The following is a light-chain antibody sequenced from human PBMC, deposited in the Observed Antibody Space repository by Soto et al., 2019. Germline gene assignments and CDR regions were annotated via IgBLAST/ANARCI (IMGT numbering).Light chain of an antibody. V-gene: IGKV3-11*01. CDR3: QQRSNWPIT. Sequence: EIVLTQSPGTLSLSPGERAPLSCRASQSVSSNLAWYQQKPGQAPRLLIYDASNRATGIPARFSGSGSGTDFTLTISSLEPEDFAVYYCQQRSNWPITFGQGTRLEI. CDR1: QSVSSN. J-gene: IGKJ5*01. CDR2: DAS.